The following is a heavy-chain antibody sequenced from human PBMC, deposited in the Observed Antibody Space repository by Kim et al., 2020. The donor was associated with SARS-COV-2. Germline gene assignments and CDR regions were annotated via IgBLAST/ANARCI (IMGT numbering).Heavy chain of an antibody. CDR1: GGSISSSSYY. J-gene: IGHJ4*02. D-gene: IGHD2-21*02. CDR2: IYYSGST. Sequence: SETLSLTCTVSGGSISSSSYYWGWIRQPPGKGLEWIGSIYYSGSTYYNPSLKSRVTISVDTSKNQFSLKLSSVTAADTAVYYCATPYGGNSAGVDYWGQGTLVTVSS. CDR3: ATPYGGNSAGVDY. V-gene: IGHV4-39*01.